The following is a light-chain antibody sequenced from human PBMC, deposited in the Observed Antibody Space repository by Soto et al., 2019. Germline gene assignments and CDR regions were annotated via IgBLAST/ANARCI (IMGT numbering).Light chain of an antibody. V-gene: IGLV2-11*01. CDR2: DVT. CDR1: SSDVGSYNL. Sequence: QSVLTQPASVSGSPGQSITISCTGTSSDVGSYNLVSWYQQHPGKAPKLMIYDVTKRPSGVPDRFSGSRSGNTASLTISGLQAEDEADYYCCSYAGNYTYVFGTGTKVTVL. J-gene: IGLJ1*01. CDR3: CSYAGNYTYV.